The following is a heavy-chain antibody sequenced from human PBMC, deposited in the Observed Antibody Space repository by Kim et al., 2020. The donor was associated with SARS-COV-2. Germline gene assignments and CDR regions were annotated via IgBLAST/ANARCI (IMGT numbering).Heavy chain of an antibody. CDR3: AKDRDYDILTGYYPNDAFDI. Sequence: GGSLRLSCAASGFTFSSYAMSWVRQAPGKGLEWVSAISGSGGSTYYADSVKGRFTISRDNSKNTLYLQMNSLRAEDTAVYYCAKDRDYDILTGYYPNDAFDIWGQGTMVTVSS. CDR2: ISGSGGST. J-gene: IGHJ3*02. V-gene: IGHV3-23*01. D-gene: IGHD3-9*01. CDR1: GFTFSSYA.